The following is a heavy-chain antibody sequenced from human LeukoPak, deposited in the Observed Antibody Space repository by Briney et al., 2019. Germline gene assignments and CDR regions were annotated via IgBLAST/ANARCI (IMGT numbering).Heavy chain of an antibody. D-gene: IGHD3-22*01. CDR2: MNPNSGNT. J-gene: IGHJ4*02. CDR1: GYTFTSYD. CDR3: ARDPFDSSGYKPDY. Sequence: ASVKVSCKASGYTFTSYDINWVRQATGQGLEWMGWMNPNSGNTNYAQKLQGRVTMTTDTSTSTAYMELRSLRSDDTAVYYCARDPFDSSGYKPDYWGQGTLVTASS. V-gene: IGHV1-18*01.